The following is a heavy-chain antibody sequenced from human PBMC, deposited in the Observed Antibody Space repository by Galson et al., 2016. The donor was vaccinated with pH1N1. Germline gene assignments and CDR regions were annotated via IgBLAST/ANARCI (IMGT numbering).Heavy chain of an antibody. CDR1: GFTFSSYW. CDR2: IKQDGSEK. CDR3: ARVRPEWELGGNWFDP. V-gene: IGHV3-7*01. D-gene: IGHD1-26*01. Sequence: SLRLSCAASGFTFSSYWMSWVRQAPGKGLEWVANIKQDGSEKYSVGSVKGRFTISRDNAKNSLYLQMNTLRAEDTAVYYCARVRPEWELGGNWFDPWGQGTLVTVSS. J-gene: IGHJ5*02.